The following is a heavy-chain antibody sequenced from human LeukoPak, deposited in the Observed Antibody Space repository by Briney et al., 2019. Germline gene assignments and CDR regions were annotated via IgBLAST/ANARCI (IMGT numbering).Heavy chain of an antibody. D-gene: IGHD4-17*01. CDR2: IYYSGST. CDR1: GGSIRSYY. CDR3: ARTGSTVAMLYPFDH. V-gene: IGHV4-59*01. J-gene: IGHJ4*02. Sequence: SETLSLTCTVSGGSIRSYYWSWIRQPPGKGLEWIGYIYYSGSTNYNPSLKSRVSISVDTSKNQFSLKLSSVTAADTAVYYCARTGSTVAMLYPFDHWGQGTLVTVSS.